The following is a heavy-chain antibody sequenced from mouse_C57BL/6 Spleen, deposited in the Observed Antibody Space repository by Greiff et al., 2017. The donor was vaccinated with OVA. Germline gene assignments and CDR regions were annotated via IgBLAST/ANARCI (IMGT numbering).Heavy chain of an antibody. CDR2: IYPGDGDT. V-gene: IGHV1-82*01. J-gene: IGHJ2*01. D-gene: IGHD3-2*02. Sequence: QVQLQQSGPELVKPGASVKISCKASGYAFSSSWMNWVKQRPGKGLEWIGRIYPGDGDTNYNGKFKGKATLTADKSSSTAYMQLSSLTSEDSAVYFWARRGSSGSTFDYWGQGTTLTVSS. CDR1: GYAFSSSW. CDR3: ARRGSSGSTFDY.